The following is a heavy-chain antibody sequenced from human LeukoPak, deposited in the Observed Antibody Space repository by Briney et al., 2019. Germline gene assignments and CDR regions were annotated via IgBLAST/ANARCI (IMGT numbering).Heavy chain of an antibody. CDR2: IYYSGST. CDR1: GGSISSYY. V-gene: IGHV4-59*01. CDR3: ARAGYYYDSSGYYIYYYMDV. J-gene: IGHJ6*03. Sequence: SETLSLTCTVSGGSISSYYWSWIRQPPGKGLEWLGYIYYSGSTNYNPSLKSRVTISVDTSKNQFSLKLSSVTAADTAVYYCARAGYYYDSSGYYIYYYMDVWGKGTTVTVSS. D-gene: IGHD3-22*01.